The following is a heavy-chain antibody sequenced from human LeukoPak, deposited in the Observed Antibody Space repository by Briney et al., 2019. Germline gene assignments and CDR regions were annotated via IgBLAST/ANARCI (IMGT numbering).Heavy chain of an antibody. CDR1: GASISTYF. CDR2: IYSSGST. Sequence: SETLSLTCTVSGASISTYFWSWLRQSPGKGLEWIGYIYSSGSTKYNPSLKSRVTISVDASKNQFALTLRSLTAADTAVYYCARDFWSGSVGFDPWGQGTLVTVSS. J-gene: IGHJ5*02. D-gene: IGHD3-3*01. V-gene: IGHV4-59*01. CDR3: ARDFWSGSVGFDP.